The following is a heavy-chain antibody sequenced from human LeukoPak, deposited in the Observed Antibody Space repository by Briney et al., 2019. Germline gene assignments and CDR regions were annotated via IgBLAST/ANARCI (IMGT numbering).Heavy chain of an antibody. CDR2: INPNSGGT. V-gene: IGHV1-2*02. Sequence: GASVKVSCKASGYTFTGYYMHWVRQAPGQGLEWMGWINPNSGGTNYAQKFQGRVTMTRDTSISTAYMELSRLRSDDTAVYYCARRTTTVEVSYYYYYMDVWGKGTTVTVFS. D-gene: IGHD2/OR15-2a*01. CDR3: ARRTTTVEVSYYYYYMDV. J-gene: IGHJ6*03. CDR1: GYTFTGYY.